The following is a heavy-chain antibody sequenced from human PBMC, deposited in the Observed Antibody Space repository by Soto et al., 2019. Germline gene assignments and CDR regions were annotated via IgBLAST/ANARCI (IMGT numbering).Heavy chain of an antibody. CDR2: IAVGSGYT. CDR3: AADATAWQQMVPSDY. CDR1: GFTFTSSA. V-gene: IGHV1-58*01. J-gene: IGHJ4*02. D-gene: IGHD2-8*01. Sequence: SVKVSCKASGFTFTSSALQWVRQARGQRLEWIGWIAVGSGYTNYAQRFQDRVTLTRDMSTATTYMELSRLTSEDTAIYCCAADATAWQQMVPSDYWGQGTLVTVSS.